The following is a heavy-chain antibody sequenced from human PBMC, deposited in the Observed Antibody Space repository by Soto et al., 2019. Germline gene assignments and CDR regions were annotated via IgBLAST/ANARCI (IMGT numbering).Heavy chain of an antibody. Sequence: GASVKVSCKASGYTFTSYAIHWVRQAPGQSLEWMGWINGGNGNTKYSQQFQDRVTITKDTSATTAYMELSSLRSEDTAIYYCARDPSIIQVPGTGWFGAWGQGTLVTVSS. CDR1: GYTFTSYA. J-gene: IGHJ5*02. CDR2: INGGNGNT. CDR3: ARDPSIIQVPGTGWFGA. V-gene: IGHV1-3*01. D-gene: IGHD3-3*01.